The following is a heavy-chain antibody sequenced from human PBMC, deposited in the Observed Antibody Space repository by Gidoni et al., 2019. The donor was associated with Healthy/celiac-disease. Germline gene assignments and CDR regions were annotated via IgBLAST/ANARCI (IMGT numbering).Heavy chain of an antibody. V-gene: IGHV3-9*01. J-gene: IGHJ3*02. CDR2: ISWNSGSI. CDR3: AKDIGYGEWELFGDDAFDI. D-gene: IGHD1-26*01. CDR1: GFPFDDYA. Sequence: EVQLVESGGGLVQPGRSLRLSCAASGFPFDDYAMHWVRQAPGKGLGWVSGISWNSGSIGYADSVKGRFTISRDNAKNSLYLQMNSLRAEDTALYYCAKDIGYGEWELFGDDAFDIWGQGTMVTVSS.